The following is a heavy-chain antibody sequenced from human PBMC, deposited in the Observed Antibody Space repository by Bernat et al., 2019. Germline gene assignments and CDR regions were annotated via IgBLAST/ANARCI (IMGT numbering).Heavy chain of an antibody. CDR2: ISRTGDRT. CDR3: ARVLGVYYYYGMDV. V-gene: IGHV3-23*01. Sequence: EVQLLESGGGLVQPGGSLRLSCAASGFTFGSYVMSWVRQAPGKGLEWVSGISRTGDRTYYADSVKGRFTISRDNAKNSLYLQMNSLRAEDTALYYCARVLGVYYYYGMDVWGQGTTVTVSS. J-gene: IGHJ6*02. CDR1: GFTFGSYV. D-gene: IGHD3-16*01.